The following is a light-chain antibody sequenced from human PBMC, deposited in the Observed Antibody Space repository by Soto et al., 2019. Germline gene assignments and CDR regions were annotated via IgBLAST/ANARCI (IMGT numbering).Light chain of an antibody. Sequence: EIVVTQSPGTLSLSPGQRASLSCRASQSFSSTYLAWYQQKPGQAPRLLIYGASSRAAGIPDRFSASGSGTDFTLTISRLEPEDFAVYYCQYYGRSPWTFGQGTNVDIK. CDR1: QSFSSTY. J-gene: IGKJ1*01. V-gene: IGKV3-20*01. CDR3: QYYGRSPWT. CDR2: GAS.